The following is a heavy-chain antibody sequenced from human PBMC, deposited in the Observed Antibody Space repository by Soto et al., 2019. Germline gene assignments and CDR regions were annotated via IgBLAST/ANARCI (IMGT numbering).Heavy chain of an antibody. D-gene: IGHD3-3*01. CDR2: IYHSGTT. V-gene: IGHV4-38-2*01. CDR1: GGSIISNYW. Sequence: SETLSLTCAASGGSIISNYWWAWIRQSPGEGLVWIGSIYHSGTTYYNPSLKSRVTISVDTSKNQFSLKLSSVTAADTAVYYCARHLINYDFWSGRANWFDPWGQGTLVTVSS. CDR3: ARHLINYDFWSGRANWFDP. J-gene: IGHJ5*02.